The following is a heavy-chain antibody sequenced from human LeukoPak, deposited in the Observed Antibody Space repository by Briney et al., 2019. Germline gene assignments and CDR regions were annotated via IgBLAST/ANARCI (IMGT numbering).Heavy chain of an antibody. Sequence: SETLSLTCTVSGGSISSYYWSWIRQPPGKGLEWIGYIYYSGSTNYNPSLKSQVTISVDTSKNQFSLKLSSVTAADTAVYYCARSMDSYGFVDYWGQGTLVTVSS. J-gene: IGHJ4*02. V-gene: IGHV4-59*08. D-gene: IGHD5-18*01. CDR1: GGSISSYY. CDR3: ARSMDSYGFVDY. CDR2: IYYSGST.